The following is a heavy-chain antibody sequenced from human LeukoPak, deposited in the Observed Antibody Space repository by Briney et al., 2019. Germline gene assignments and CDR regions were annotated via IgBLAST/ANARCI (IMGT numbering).Heavy chain of an antibody. CDR3: ARDHGGEQWLVTDYWYFDL. Sequence: SETLSLTCTVSGGSISSYYWSWIRQPPGKGLEWIGNIYYSGSTNYNPSLKSRVTISVDTSKNQFSLKLSSVTAADTAVYYCARDHGGEQWLVTDYWYFDLWGRGTLVTVSS. CDR1: GGSISSYY. V-gene: IGHV4-59*01. J-gene: IGHJ2*01. CDR2: IYYSGST. D-gene: IGHD6-19*01.